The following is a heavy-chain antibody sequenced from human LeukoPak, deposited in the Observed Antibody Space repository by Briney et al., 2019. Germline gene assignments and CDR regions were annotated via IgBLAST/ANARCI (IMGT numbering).Heavy chain of an antibody. CDR2: MNPNSGNT. CDR1: GYTFTSFD. V-gene: IGHV1-8*01. D-gene: IGHD2-21*02. J-gene: IGHJ4*02. Sequence: ASVKVSCTASGYTFTSFDINWVRHATGQGLEWLGWMNPNSGNTGYGQNFQYRITMTRDISIGTAYMELTNLTSEDTAIYYCTRGSHGRRDSWGQGTLVTVST. CDR3: TRGSHGRRDS.